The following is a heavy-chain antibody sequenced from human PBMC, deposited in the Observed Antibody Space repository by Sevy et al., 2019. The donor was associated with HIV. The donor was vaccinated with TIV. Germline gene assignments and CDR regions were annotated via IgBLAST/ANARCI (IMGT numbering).Heavy chain of an antibody. CDR3: AAGTGWLIDY. CDR1: GFTFSNYW. Sequence: GGSLRLSCAASGFTFSNYWMNWVRQAPGKGLEWVAIIKQDGSEKYYVDSVKGRFTVSRGNAKNSLYLQMDSLRADDTAVYYCAAGTGWLIDYWGQGTLVTVSS. CDR2: IKQDGSEK. V-gene: IGHV3-7*01. J-gene: IGHJ4*02. D-gene: IGHD3-22*01.